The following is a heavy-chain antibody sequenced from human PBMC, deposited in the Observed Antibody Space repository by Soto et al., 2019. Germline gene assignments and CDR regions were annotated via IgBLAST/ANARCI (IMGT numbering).Heavy chain of an antibody. J-gene: IGHJ4*02. CDR2: TSYDGSNK. V-gene: IGHV3-30-3*01. D-gene: IGHD3-22*01. Sequence: PGGSLRLSCAASGFTFSTYAMHWVRQAPGRGLEWVAVTSYDGSNKYYADSVKGRFTISRDNSKNTLYLQMNSLRAEDTAVYYCAKDRYYYDSYLHYWGQGTQVTVSS. CDR1: GFTFSTYA. CDR3: AKDRYYYDSYLHY.